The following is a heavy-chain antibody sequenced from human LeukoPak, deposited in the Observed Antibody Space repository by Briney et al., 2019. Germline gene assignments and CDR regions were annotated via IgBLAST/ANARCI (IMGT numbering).Heavy chain of an antibody. Sequence: GGSLRLSCAASGFTFSDYYMSWIRQAPAKGLECVSYISSSASTIYYADSVKGRFTISRDNAKNSLSLQMNSLRAEDTTVYYCARGYLWFDYWGQGTLVTVSS. D-gene: IGHD2-21*01. CDR3: ARGYLWFDY. J-gene: IGHJ4*02. CDR2: ISSSASTI. CDR1: GFTFSDYY. V-gene: IGHV3-11*01.